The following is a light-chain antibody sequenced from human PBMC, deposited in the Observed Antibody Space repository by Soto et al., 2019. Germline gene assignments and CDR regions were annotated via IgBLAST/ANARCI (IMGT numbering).Light chain of an antibody. CDR3: QQYNNWPPIT. Sequence: EIGMTQSPATLSGSPGERATLSCRASQSVSINLAWYQQKPGQAPRLLFYGASTRATGIPARFSGSGSGTEFTLTISSLQSEDFAVYYCQQYNNWPPITFGQGTRLEIK. V-gene: IGKV3-15*01. CDR2: GAS. CDR1: QSVSIN. J-gene: IGKJ5*01.